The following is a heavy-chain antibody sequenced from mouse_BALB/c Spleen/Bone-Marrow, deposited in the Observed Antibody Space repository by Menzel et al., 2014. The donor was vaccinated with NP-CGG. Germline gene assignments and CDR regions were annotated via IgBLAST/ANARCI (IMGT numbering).Heavy chain of an antibody. J-gene: IGHJ4*01. V-gene: IGHV2-9*02. CDR1: GFSLTSYG. Sequence: QVQLKQSGPGLVAPSQSLSTTCTVSGFSLTSYGVHWVRQPPGKGLEWLGVIWAGGSTNYNSALMSRLSISKDNSKSQVFLKMNSLQTDDTAMYYCARESTMITSMDYWGQGTSVTVSS. CDR2: IWAGGST. D-gene: IGHD2-4*01. CDR3: ARESTMITSMDY.